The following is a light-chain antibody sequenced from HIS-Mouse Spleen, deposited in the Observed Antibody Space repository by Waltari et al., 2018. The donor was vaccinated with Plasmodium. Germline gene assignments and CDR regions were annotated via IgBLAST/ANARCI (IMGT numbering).Light chain of an antibody. Sequence: SYELTQPPSVSVSPGQTARITCSGDALPKKYAYWYQQKSGQAPVLVIYEASKLPSGIPGRFSGSSSGTMATLTISGAQVEDEADYYCYSTDSSGNHRVFGGGTKLTVL. CDR2: EAS. CDR3: YSTDSSGNHRV. CDR1: ALPKKY. J-gene: IGLJ3*02. V-gene: IGLV3-10*01.